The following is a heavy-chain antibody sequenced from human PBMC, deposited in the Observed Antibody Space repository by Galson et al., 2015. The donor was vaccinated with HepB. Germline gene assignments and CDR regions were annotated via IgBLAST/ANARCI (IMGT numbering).Heavy chain of an antibody. D-gene: IGHD2-2*02. V-gene: IGHV1-46*01. CDR1: GYTFTSYY. Sequence: SVKVSCKASGYTFTSYYMHWVRQAPGQGLEWMGIINPSGGSTSYAQKFQGRVTMTRDTSTSTVYMELSSLRSEDTAVYYCAREVVPAAIKPYYYYGMDVWGQGTTVTVSS. J-gene: IGHJ6*02. CDR3: AREVVPAAIKPYYYYGMDV. CDR2: INPSGGST.